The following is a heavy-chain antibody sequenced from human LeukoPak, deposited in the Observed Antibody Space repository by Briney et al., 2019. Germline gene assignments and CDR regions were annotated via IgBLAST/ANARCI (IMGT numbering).Heavy chain of an antibody. CDR3: AKAYSSGWYQEYYFDY. V-gene: IGHV3-7*03. CDR2: IKQDGSEK. D-gene: IGHD6-19*01. Sequence: PGGSLRLSCAASGFTFSSYWMSWVRQAPGKGLEWVANIKQDGSEKYYVDSVKGRFTISRDNAKNSLYLQMNSLRAEDMALYYCAKAYSSGWYQEYYFDYWGQGTLVTVSS. J-gene: IGHJ4*02. CDR1: GFTFSSYW.